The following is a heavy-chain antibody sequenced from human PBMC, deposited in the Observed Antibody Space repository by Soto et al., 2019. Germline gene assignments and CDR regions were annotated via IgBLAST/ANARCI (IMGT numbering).Heavy chain of an antibody. CDR2: INSDGSNT. D-gene: IGHD1-26*01. CDR1: GFTFSSYW. V-gene: IGHV3-74*01. Sequence: GGSLRLSCAASGFTFSSYWMHWVRQAPGEGLVWVSRINSDGSNTTYADSVKGRFTTSRDNAKNTLFLQMNSLRAEDTAVYYCVKLVGAEPWDYFDYWGQGTLVTVSS. CDR3: VKLVGAEPWDYFDY. J-gene: IGHJ4*02.